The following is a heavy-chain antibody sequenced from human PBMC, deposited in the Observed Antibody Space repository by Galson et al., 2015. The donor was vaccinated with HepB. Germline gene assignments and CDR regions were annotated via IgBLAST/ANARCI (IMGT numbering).Heavy chain of an antibody. D-gene: IGHD1-26*01. CDR1: GYTFTSYG. CDR2: ISAYNGNT. Sequence: SVKVSCKASGYTFTSYGISWVRQAPGQGLEWMGWISAYNGNTNYAQKLQGRVTMTTDTSTSTAYMELRSLRSDDTAVYYCARDVLLGGSYYNNYFDYWGQGTLVTVSS. V-gene: IGHV1-18*01. J-gene: IGHJ4*02. CDR3: ARDVLLGGSYYNNYFDY.